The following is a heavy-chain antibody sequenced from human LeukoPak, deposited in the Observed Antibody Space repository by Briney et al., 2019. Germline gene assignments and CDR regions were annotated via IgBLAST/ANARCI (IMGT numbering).Heavy chain of an antibody. CDR1: GFTFSSYS. Sequence: PGGSLRLSCAASGFTFSSYSMNWVRQAPGKGLEWVSSISSSSSYIYYADSVKGRFTISRDNAKNSLYLQMNSLRAEDTAVYYCAREAIWFGELNYFDYWGQGTLVTVSS. J-gene: IGHJ4*02. CDR3: AREAIWFGELNYFDY. D-gene: IGHD3-10*01. CDR2: ISSSSSYI. V-gene: IGHV3-21*01.